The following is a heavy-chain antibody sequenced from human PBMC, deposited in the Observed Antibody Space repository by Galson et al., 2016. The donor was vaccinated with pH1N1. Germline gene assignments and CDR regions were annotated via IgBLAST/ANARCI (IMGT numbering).Heavy chain of an antibody. D-gene: IGHD6-13*01. CDR2: ISGCSGTI. J-gene: IGHJ4*02. Sequence: SLRLSCAASGFTFSTYSMNWVRQAPGKALEWLSYISGCSGTIYYADPVKGRFTISRDNSKKTLFLQMNSLRAEDTAVYYCVKRPTAATGPFEYWGQGTLVTVSS. V-gene: IGHV3-48*01. CDR1: GFTFSTYS. CDR3: VKRPTAATGPFEY.